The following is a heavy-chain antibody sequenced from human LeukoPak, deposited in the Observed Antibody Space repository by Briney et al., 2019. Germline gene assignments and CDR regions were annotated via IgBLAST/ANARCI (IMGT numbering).Heavy chain of an antibody. CDR1: GGSISSSSYY. CDR2: IYYSGST. V-gene: IGHV4-39*01. Sequence: SETLSLTCTVSGGSISSSSYYWGWIRQPPGKGLEWIGSIYYSGSTYYNPSLKSRVTISVDTSKNQFSLKLSSVTAADTAVYYCARHRGTSSLFHFDYWGQGTLVTVSS. CDR3: ARHRGTSSLFHFDY. J-gene: IGHJ4*02. D-gene: IGHD2-2*01.